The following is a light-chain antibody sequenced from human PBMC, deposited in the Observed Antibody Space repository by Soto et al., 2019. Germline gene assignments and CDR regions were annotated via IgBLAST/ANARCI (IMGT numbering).Light chain of an antibody. J-gene: IGKJ1*01. CDR2: AAS. CDR1: QSVSSYY. Sequence: EIVLTQSPGTLSLSPGERDTLSCRASQSVSSYYLSWYQQKSGQAPRLLIYAASSRATGIPDRFSGGGSGTDFPLTISRLEPEDVAVYYCQQCGSSPWTFGQGTKVEIK. CDR3: QQCGSSPWT. V-gene: IGKV3-20*01.